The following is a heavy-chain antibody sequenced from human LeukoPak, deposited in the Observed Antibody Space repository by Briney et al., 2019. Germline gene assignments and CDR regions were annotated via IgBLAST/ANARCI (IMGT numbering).Heavy chain of an antibody. D-gene: IGHD2-21*02. J-gene: IGHJ5*02. Sequence: PGKSLRLSCAASGFMFSRSDIHWVRQAPGKGLEWVAVIWHDRSDTYGSNKYYADSVKGRFTISRDNSKNTVYLKMNSLRVEDTAVYYCAKDGNCGGDCYGWFDPWGQGTLVTVSS. CDR3: AKDGNCGGDCYGWFDP. CDR1: GFMFSRSD. CDR2: IWHDRSDTYGSNK. V-gene: IGHV3-33*06.